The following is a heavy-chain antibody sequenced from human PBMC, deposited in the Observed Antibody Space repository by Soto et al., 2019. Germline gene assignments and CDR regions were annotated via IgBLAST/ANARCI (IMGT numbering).Heavy chain of an antibody. Sequence: GASVKVSCKASGYTFTSYAMHWVRQAPGQRLEWMGWINAGNGNTKYSQKFQGRVTITRDTSASTAYMGLSSLRSEDTAVYYCARGHYGSGSYTLYGMDVWGQGTTVTVSS. V-gene: IGHV1-3*01. CDR2: INAGNGNT. CDR3: ARGHYGSGSYTLYGMDV. J-gene: IGHJ6*02. CDR1: GYTFTSYA. D-gene: IGHD3-10*01.